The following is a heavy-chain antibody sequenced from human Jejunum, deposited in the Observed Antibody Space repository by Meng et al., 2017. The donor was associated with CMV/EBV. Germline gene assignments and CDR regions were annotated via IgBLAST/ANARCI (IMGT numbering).Heavy chain of an antibody. J-gene: IGHJ6*02. V-gene: IGHV3-74*01. D-gene: IGHD3-10*01. CDR2: INSAGSNT. Sequence: YGMDWVRQAPGKGLVWVSLINSAGSNTSYADSVKGRFTISRDNAKNTLYLQMSSLRAEDTAVYYCARATYDYGSGTNYYYYGMDVWGQGTTVTVSS. CDR1: YG. CDR3: ARATYDYGSGTNYYYYGMDV.